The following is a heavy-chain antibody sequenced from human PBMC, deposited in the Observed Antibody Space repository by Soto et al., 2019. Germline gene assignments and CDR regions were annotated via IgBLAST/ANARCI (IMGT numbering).Heavy chain of an antibody. Sequence: QVQLQQWGAGLLKPSETLSLTCAVYGGSFSGYYWSWIRQPPGKGLEWIGEINHSGSTNYNPSLKSRVTISVDTSKNQFSLKLSSVIAADTAVYYCARGHGYGSGSYFPYYYYGMDVWGQGTTVTVSS. V-gene: IGHV4-34*01. J-gene: IGHJ6*02. CDR1: GGSFSGYY. D-gene: IGHD3-10*01. CDR3: ARGHGYGSGSYFPYYYYGMDV. CDR2: INHSGST.